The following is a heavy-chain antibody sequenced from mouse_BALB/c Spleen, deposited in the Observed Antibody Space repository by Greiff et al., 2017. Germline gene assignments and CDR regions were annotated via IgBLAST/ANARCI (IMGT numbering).Heavy chain of an antibody. J-gene: IGHJ3*01. Sequence: QVQLQQPGAELVKPGASVKLSCKASGYTFTSYWMHWVKQRPGQGLEWIGEINPSNGRTNYNEKFKGKATLTADKSSSTAYMQLSSLTSDDSAVYFCARLGGFAYWGQGTLVTVSA. CDR3: ARLGGFAY. CDR2: INPSNGRT. D-gene: IGHD3-3*01. V-gene: IGHV1S81*02. CDR1: GYTFTSYW.